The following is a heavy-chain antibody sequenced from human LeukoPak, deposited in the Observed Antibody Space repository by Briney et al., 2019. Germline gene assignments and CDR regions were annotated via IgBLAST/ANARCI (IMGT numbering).Heavy chain of an antibody. CDR1: GFTFSSYW. V-gene: IGHV3-7*01. J-gene: IGHJ4*02. Sequence: GGSLRLSCAASGFTFSSYWMSWVRQAPGKGLEWVANIKQDGSEKYYVDSVKGRFTISRDNAKNSLYLQMNSLRAEDTAVYYCARVGQGYGSGSYWDWVFDYWGQGTLVTVSS. CDR3: ARVGQGYGSGSYWDWVFDY. CDR2: IKQDGSEK. D-gene: IGHD3-10*01.